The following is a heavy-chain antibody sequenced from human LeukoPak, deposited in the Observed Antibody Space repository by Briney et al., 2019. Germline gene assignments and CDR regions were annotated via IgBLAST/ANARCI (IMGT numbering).Heavy chain of an antibody. CDR1: GYTFSNFG. J-gene: IGHJ4*02. V-gene: IGHV1-18*01. CDR3: ARDGTSTDDY. CDR2: ISGNNDNP. D-gene: IGHD2-2*01. Sequence: ASVRVSCKTSGYTFSNFGINWVRQAPGQGLEWMGWISGNNDNPNYGQKFQGRFTVTTDSSTSTAYMELRNLRFDDTAVYYCARDGTSTDDYWGQGTLVTVSA.